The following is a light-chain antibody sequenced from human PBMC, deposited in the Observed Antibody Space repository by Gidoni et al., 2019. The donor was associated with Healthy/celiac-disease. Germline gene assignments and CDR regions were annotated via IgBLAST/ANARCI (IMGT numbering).Light chain of an antibody. CDR1: QGISSW. V-gene: IGKV1-12*01. CDR3: QQANSFPFT. CDR2: AAS. Sequence: DIQMTQSPSSGSASVGDRVTITCRASQGISSWLAWYQQKPGQAPKLLIYAASSLQSGVPSRVSGSGSGTDFTLTISSLQPEDFATYCQQANSFPFTFXPXTKVDIK. J-gene: IGKJ3*01.